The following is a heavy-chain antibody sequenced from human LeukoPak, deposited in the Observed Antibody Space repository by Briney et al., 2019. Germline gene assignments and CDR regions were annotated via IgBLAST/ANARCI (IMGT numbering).Heavy chain of an antibody. CDR1: GGSISSSSYY. D-gene: IGHD1-26*01. CDR2: IYYSGST. CDR3: AREWNSGSYLGAFDI. J-gene: IGHJ3*02. V-gene: IGHV4-39*07. Sequence: PSETLSLTCTVSGGSISSSSYYWGWIRQPPGKGLEWIGSIYYSGSTYYNPSLKSRVTISVDTSKNQFSLKLSSVTAADTAVYYCAREWNSGSYLGAFDIWGQGTMVTVSS.